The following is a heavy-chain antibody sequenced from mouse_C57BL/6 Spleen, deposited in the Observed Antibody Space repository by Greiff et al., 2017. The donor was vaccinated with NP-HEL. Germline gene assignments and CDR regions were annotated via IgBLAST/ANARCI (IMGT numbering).Heavy chain of an antibody. Sequence: VQLQQSVAELVRPGASVKLSCTASGFTIKNTYMPWVKQRPEQGLEWIGRIDPANGNTKYAPKFQGKVTITAATSSNTAYLQLSSLTSEDTAIYYCARWAVVAPGWCAYWGQGTLVTVSA. V-gene: IGHV14-3*01. CDR1: GFTIKNTY. CDR2: IDPANGNT. CDR3: ARWAVVAPGWCAY. D-gene: IGHD1-1*01. J-gene: IGHJ3*01.